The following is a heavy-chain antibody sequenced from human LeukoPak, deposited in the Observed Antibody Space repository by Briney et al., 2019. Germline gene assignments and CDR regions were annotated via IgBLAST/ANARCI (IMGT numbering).Heavy chain of an antibody. J-gene: IGHJ6*02. V-gene: IGHV3-74*01. CDR2: INSEGTST. Sequence: GSLRLSCAASGFTFSYYWMHWVRQAPGKGLVWVSRINSEGTSTSFADSVKGRFTVSRDNSKNTLYLQMNSLRTEDTAVYYCASTTLAGSRDVWGQGTTVTVSS. CDR3: ASTTLAGSRDV. D-gene: IGHD3-3*02. CDR1: GFTFSYYW.